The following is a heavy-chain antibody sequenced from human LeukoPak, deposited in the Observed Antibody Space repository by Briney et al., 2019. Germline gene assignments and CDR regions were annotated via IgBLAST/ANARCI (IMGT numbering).Heavy chain of an antibody. CDR3: ARGMARIGDLDAFDI. Sequence: SETLSLTCTVSGGSISSYYWSWIRQPPGKGLEWIGYIYYSGSTNYNPSLKSRVTISVDTSKNQFSLKLSSVTAADTAVYYCARGMARIGDLDAFDIWGQGTMVTVSS. CDR1: GGSISSYY. CDR2: IYYSGST. J-gene: IGHJ3*02. D-gene: IGHD5-24*01. V-gene: IGHV4-59*01.